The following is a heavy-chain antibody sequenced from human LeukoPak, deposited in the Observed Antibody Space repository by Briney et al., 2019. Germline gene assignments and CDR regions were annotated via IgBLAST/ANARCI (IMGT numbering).Heavy chain of an antibody. CDR2: INHSGST. J-gene: IGHJ4*02. D-gene: IGHD3-10*01. CDR1: GGSFSGYY. CDR3: ARERFTMVRGVISL. Sequence: SETLSLTCAVYGGSFSGYYWSWIRQPPGKGLEWIGEINHSGSTNYNPSLKSRVTISVDTSKNQFSLKLSSVTAADTAVYYCARERFTMVRGVISLWDQGTLVTVSS. V-gene: IGHV4-34*01.